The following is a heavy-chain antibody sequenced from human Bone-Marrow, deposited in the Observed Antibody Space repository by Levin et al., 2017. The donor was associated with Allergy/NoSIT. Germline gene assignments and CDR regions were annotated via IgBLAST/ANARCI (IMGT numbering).Heavy chain of an antibody. CDR2: IFHSGYP. J-gene: IGHJ6*02. CDR3: ARDTMNTVTSREVHNHYYGVDV. Sequence: SETLSLTCGVSGDSITTSYWWHWVRQSPGKGLEWIGKIFHSGYPNYNPSLGGRASMSVDKSTNEFSLKMTSVTAADTAIYYCARDTMNTVTSREVHNHYYGVDVWGQGTTVTVSS. CDR1: GDSITTSYW. D-gene: IGHD4-17*01. V-gene: IGHV4/OR15-8*01.